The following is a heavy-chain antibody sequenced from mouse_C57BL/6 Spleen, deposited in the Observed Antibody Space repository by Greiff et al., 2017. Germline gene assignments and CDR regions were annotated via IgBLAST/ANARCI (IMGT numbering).Heavy chain of an antibody. J-gene: IGHJ4*01. V-gene: IGHV10-1*01. D-gene: IGHD2-4*01. CDR1: GFSFNTYA. Sequence: EVKLVESGGGLVQPKGSLKLSCAASGFSFNTYAMTWVRQAPGKGLEWVARISSKSNNYASSYAVSVQDRFTISRADYESMLYLQMNNLKTEDPDMYDCVRHEGYDYDSYYYAMDYWGQGTTVTVSS. CDR2: ISSKSNNYAS. CDR3: VRHEGYDYDSYYYAMDY.